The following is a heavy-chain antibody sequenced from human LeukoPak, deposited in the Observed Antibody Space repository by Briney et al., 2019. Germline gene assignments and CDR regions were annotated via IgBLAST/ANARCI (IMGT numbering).Heavy chain of an antibody. CDR2: ISGSGGST. CDR1: GFTFSSYA. V-gene: IGHV3-23*01. CDR3: XKWDPGSGYYYFQH. D-gene: IGHD3-22*01. J-gene: IGHJ1*01. Sequence: GGSLRLSCAASGFTFSSYAMSWVRQAPGKGLEWVSAISGSGGSTYYADSVKGRFTISRDNSKNTLYLQMNSLRAEDTAVYYFXKWDPGSGYYYFQHWGQGTLVTVSS.